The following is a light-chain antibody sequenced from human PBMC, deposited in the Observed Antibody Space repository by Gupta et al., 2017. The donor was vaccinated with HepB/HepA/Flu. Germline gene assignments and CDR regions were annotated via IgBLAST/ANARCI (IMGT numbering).Light chain of an antibody. Sequence: QSPLTQSPSVSAAPGQSVTISCPGSASTIGYNFIYWYRQFPGTAPKLLIYDNNKRASGIPDRFSASKSGTSATLDINGLQPGDEADYYCGTWDASLSLGIFGGGTKVTVL. J-gene: IGLJ2*01. CDR3: GTWDASLSLGI. V-gene: IGLV1-51*01. CDR1: ASTIGYNF. CDR2: DNN.